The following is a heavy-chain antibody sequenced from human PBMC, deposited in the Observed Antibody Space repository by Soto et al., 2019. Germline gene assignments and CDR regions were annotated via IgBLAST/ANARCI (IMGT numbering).Heavy chain of an antibody. CDR2: IYYNGGT. J-gene: IGHJ4*02. Sequence: SETLSLTCNVSGGPINSPDYYWTWIRQSPGKGLEWIGSIYYNGGTYYNPSLRSRVTISVDTSKKQFSLKLSSVTAADTAVYYCASPAAAGTHHFDYWGQGTLVT. CDR3: ASPAAAGTHHFDY. CDR1: GGPINSPDYY. V-gene: IGHV4-39*01. D-gene: IGHD6-13*01.